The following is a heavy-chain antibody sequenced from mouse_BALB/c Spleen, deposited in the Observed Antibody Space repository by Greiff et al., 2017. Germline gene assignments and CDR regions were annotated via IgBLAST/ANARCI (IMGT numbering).Heavy chain of an antibody. Sequence: EVQRVESGGGLVKPGGSLKLSCAASGFTFSSYAMSWVRQTPEKRLEWVASISSGGSTYYPDSVKGRFTISRDNARNILYLQMSSLRSEDTAMYYCARGYSAGFAYWGQGTLVTVSA. CDR1: GFTFSSYA. CDR2: ISSGGST. V-gene: IGHV5-6-5*01. D-gene: IGHD2-1*01. CDR3: ARGYSAGFAY. J-gene: IGHJ3*01.